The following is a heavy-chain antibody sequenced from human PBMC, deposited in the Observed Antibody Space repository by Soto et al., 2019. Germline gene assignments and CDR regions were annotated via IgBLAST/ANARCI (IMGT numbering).Heavy chain of an antibody. CDR3: ARGQHGLDH. CDR1: GFTFSSYA. J-gene: IGHJ4*02. D-gene: IGHD2-8*01. Sequence: QVQLLESGGGVVQPGRSLRLSCAASGFTFSSYAMHWVRQPPGKGLEWVAVVSNDGRNKFYADSVRGRFTISRDTSKNTLDREMDSLRVEDTAVLYCARGQHGLDHWGQGSLVLVSP. V-gene: IGHV3-30-3*01. CDR2: VSNDGRNK.